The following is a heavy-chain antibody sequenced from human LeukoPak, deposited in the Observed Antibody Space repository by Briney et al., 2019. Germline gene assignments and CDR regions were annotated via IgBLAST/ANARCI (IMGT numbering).Heavy chain of an antibody. J-gene: IGHJ5*02. CDR2: IYPGDSDT. V-gene: IGHV5-51*01. CDR3: ATVGVELWSSPFMGRGYWFDP. D-gene: IGHD3-10*01. CDR1: GYSFTSYW. Sequence: GASLLICCKGSGYSFTSYWIGWVRHMPGKGLEWVGIIYPGDSDTRSSPSFQGQVTISADKSISTAYLQWSSLKASDAAMYYCATVGVELWSSPFMGRGYWFDPWGQGTLVTVSS.